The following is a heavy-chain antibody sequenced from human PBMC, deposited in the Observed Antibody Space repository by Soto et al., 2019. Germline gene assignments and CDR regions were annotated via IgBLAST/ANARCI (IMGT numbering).Heavy chain of an antibody. CDR3: ARDNFYYGMAV. V-gene: IGHV1-3*01. CDR1: GYTCTTYA. Sequence: ASLKVAYKASGYTCTTYAMHCDHQAPGQRLEWMGWINAGNGNTKYSQKFQGRVTITRDTSASTAYMELSSLRSEDTAVYYCARDNFYYGMAVWGQVTTATVSS. CDR2: INAGNGNT. J-gene: IGHJ6*02.